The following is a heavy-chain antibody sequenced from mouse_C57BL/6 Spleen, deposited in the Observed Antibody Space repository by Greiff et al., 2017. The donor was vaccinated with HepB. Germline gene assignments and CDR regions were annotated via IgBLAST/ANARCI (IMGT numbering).Heavy chain of an antibody. CDR3: ARGGYDYDEGYAMDY. CDR1: GYSITSGYD. CDR2: ISYSGST. V-gene: IGHV3-1*01. Sequence: DVMLVESGPGMVKPSQSLSLTCTVTGYSITSGYDWHWIRHFPGNKLEWMGYISYSGSTNYNPSLKSRISITHDTSKNHFFLKLNSVTTEDTATYYCARGGYDYDEGYAMDYWGQGTSVTVSS. D-gene: IGHD2-4*01. J-gene: IGHJ4*01.